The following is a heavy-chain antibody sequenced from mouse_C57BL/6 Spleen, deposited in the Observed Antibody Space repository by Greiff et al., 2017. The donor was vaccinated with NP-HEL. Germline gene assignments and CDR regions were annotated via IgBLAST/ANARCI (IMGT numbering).Heavy chain of an antibody. V-gene: IGHV1-69*01. J-gene: IGHJ1*03. CDR3: ARRDYGSSEDWYFDV. CDR1: GYTFTSYW. Sequence: QVHVKHPGAELVMPGASVKLSCKASGYTFTSYWMHWVKQRPGQGLEWIGEIDPSDSYTNYNQKFKGKSTLTVDKSSSTAYMQLSSLTSEDSAVYYCARRDYGSSEDWYFDVWGTGTTVTVSS. D-gene: IGHD1-1*01. CDR2: IDPSDSYT.